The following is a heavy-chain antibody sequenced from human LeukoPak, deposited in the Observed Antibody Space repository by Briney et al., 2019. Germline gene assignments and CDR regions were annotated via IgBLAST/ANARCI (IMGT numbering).Heavy chain of an antibody. Sequence: GRSLRLSCAASGFTFSSYAMSWVRQASGKGLEWVSAISGSGGSTYYADSVKGRFTISRDNSKNTLYLQMNSLRAEDTAVYYCAKNLPAYSSSWYYFDYWGQGTLVTVSS. D-gene: IGHD6-13*01. V-gene: IGHV3-23*01. J-gene: IGHJ4*02. CDR1: GFTFSSYA. CDR2: ISGSGGST. CDR3: AKNLPAYSSSWYYFDY.